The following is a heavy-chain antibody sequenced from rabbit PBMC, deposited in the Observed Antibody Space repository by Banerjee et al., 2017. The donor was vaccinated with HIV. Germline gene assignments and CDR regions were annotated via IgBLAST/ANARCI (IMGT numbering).Heavy chain of an antibody. CDR2: IFTSTGNT. J-gene: IGHJ4*01. CDR3: ARDAGSLAFNW. V-gene: IGHV1S45*01. D-gene: IGHD4-2*01. CDR1: GFSFSGSYW. Sequence: QEQLEESGGDLVKPEGSLTLTCTASGFSFSGSYWICWVRQAPGKGLEWIACIFTSTGNTVYASWAKGRFTISKTSSTTVTLQMTSLTAADTATYFCARDAGSLAFNWGGPGTLVTVS.